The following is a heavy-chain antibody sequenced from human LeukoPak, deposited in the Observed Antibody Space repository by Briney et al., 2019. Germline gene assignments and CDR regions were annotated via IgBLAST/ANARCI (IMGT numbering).Heavy chain of an antibody. Sequence: GSSVKVSCKASGGTFSSYAISWVRQAPGQGLEWMGWISASNGNTNYAQKLQGRVTMTTDTSTSTAYMELRSLRSDDTAVYYCARDHGPYCSGGSCYSGGSDYWGQGTLVTVSS. CDR1: GGTFSSYA. CDR3: ARDHGPYCSGGSCYSGGSDY. D-gene: IGHD2-15*01. CDR2: ISASNGNT. V-gene: IGHV1-18*01. J-gene: IGHJ4*02.